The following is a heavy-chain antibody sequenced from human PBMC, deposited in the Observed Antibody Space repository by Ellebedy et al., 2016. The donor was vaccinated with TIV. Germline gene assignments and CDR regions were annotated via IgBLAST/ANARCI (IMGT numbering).Heavy chain of an antibody. V-gene: IGHV3-48*04. Sequence: GESLKISXAASGFTFSNYWMNWVRQAPGKGLEWVSYISSSSSTIYYADSVKGRFTISRDNAKNSLYLQMNSLRAEDTAVYYCAREQVGATSDAFDIWGQGTMVTVSS. CDR3: AREQVGATSDAFDI. CDR1: GFTFSNYW. CDR2: ISSSSSTI. J-gene: IGHJ3*02. D-gene: IGHD1-26*01.